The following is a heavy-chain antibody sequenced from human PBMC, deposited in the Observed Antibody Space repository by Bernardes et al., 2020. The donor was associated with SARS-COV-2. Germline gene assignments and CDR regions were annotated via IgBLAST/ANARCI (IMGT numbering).Heavy chain of an antibody. Sequence: APVEVSCEASGYTFTSYGISWVRQAPGQGLEWMGWISAYNGNTNYAQKFQGRVTMTTDTSTSTAYMEVRSLTSDATAVYYCAKDGVRFDPWGQGTL. CDR2: ISAYNGNT. CDR3: AKDGVRFDP. J-gene: IGHJ5*02. D-gene: IGHD3-10*01. CDR1: GYTFTSYG. V-gene: IGHV1-18*01.